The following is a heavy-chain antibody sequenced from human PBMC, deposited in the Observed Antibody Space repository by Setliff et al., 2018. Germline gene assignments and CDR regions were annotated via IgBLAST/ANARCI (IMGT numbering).Heavy chain of an antibody. CDR2: IYTSGST. D-gene: IGHD3-3*01. J-gene: IGHJ6*03. V-gene: IGHV4-4*07. CDR3: ARMSGFLYMDV. CDR1: GGSISSYY. Sequence: PSETLSLTCTVSGGSISSYYWSWIRQPAGKGLEWLGQIYTSGSTNYNPSLKGRATLSIDASKKQFSLKLTSVTAADTAVYYCARMSGFLYMDVWGKGTTVTVSS.